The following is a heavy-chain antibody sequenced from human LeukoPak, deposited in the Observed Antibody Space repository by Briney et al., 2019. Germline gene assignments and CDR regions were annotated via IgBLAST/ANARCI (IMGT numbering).Heavy chain of an antibody. Sequence: GGSLRLSCAVSGFTFDDYAMHWVRHAPGKGLEWVSGISWNSGSIGYADSVKGRFAISRDNAKNSLYLQMNSLRAEDTALYYCAKARGIEYYYYGMGVWGQGTTVTVSS. V-gene: IGHV3-9*01. CDR2: ISWNSGSI. CDR1: GFTFDDYA. J-gene: IGHJ6*02. CDR3: AKARGIEYYYYGMGV. D-gene: IGHD3-16*01.